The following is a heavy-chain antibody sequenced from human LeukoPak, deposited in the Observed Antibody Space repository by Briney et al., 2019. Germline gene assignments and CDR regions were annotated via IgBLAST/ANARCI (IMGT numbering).Heavy chain of an antibody. D-gene: IGHD2-15*01. CDR1: GFIFSNYA. CDR3: GRDRSSGVSCYSGLSCPFDP. J-gene: IGHJ5*02. V-gene: IGHV3-23*01. CDR2: ISGSGDTT. Sequence: GGSLRLSCATSGFIFSNYAVNWVRQAPGKGLEWVSIISGSGDTTYYAVSVKGQFTLSRDNSKNTLYLQMNSLRAEDTAVYYCGRDRSSGVSCYSGLSCPFDPWGQGTLVTVSS.